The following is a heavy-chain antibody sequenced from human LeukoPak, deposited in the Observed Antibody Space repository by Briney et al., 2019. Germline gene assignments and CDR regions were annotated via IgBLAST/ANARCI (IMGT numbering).Heavy chain of an antibody. CDR1: GGSITKGNYY. CDR3: ATDNYYYYGLDV. J-gene: IGHJ6*02. Sequence: SQTLSLTCTVSGGSITKGNYYWNWIRQPAGKGLRWIGRIFTSGSTNYNPSLKSRVTISLDTSKNQFSLRLSSVTAADTAVYYCATDNYYYYGLDVWGQGTTVTISS. V-gene: IGHV4-61*02. CDR2: IFTSGST.